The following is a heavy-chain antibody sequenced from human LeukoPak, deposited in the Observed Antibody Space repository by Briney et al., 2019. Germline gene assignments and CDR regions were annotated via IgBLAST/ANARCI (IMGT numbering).Heavy chain of an antibody. V-gene: IGHV4-34*01. J-gene: IGHJ4*02. CDR2: IYYSGST. CDR3: ARRSAVAIDY. CDR1: GVSFSGYY. Sequence: SETLSLTCAVYGVSFSGYYWSWIRQPPGKGLEWIGSIYYSGSTYYNPSLKSRVTISVDTSKNQFSLKLSSVTAADTAVYYCARRSAVAIDYWGQGTLVTVSS. D-gene: IGHD6-19*01.